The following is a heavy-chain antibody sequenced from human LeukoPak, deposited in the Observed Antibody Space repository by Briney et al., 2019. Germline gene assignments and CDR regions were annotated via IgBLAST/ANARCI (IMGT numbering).Heavy chain of an antibody. D-gene: IGHD2-2*01. J-gene: IGHJ4*02. CDR3: ARRWCSSTTCAYGDF. V-gene: IGHV3-48*04. CDR1: GFTFSTYS. Sequence: PGGSLRLSCAASGFTFSTYSMNWVRQAPGKGLEWVSYISSTGSTIYYADSVKGRFTISRDNAKNSLYLQMNSLRAEDTAVYYCARRWCSSTTCAYGDFWGQGTLVTVSS. CDR2: ISSTGSTI.